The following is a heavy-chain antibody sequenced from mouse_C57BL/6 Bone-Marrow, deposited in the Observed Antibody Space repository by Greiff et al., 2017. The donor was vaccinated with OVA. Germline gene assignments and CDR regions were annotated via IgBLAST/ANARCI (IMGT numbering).Heavy chain of an antibody. J-gene: IGHJ4*01. V-gene: IGHV5-2*01. CDR1: EYEFPSHD. Sequence: QVVESGGGLVQPGESLKLSCESNEYEFPSHDMSWVRKTPEKRLELVAAINSDGGSTYYPDTMERRFIISRDNTKKTLYLQMSSLRSEDTALYYCARQSYGNYFAMDYWGQGTSVTVSS. D-gene: IGHD2-1*01. CDR3: ARQSYGNYFAMDY. CDR2: INSDGGST.